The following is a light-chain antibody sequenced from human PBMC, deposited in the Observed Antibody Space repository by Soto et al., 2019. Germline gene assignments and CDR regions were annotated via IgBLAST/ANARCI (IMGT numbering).Light chain of an antibody. V-gene: IGLV2-14*01. CDR1: SSDVGGFNY. CDR3: SSHTTSSTLVV. CDR2: DVS. Sequence: QSVLTQPASVSGSPGQSNTISCTGTSSDVGGFNYVSWYLQHPGKAPKLMIYDVSYRPSGVSTRFSGYKSGNTASLTISGLQAEDEADYYCSSHTTSSTLVVFGGGTKLTVL. J-gene: IGLJ2*01.